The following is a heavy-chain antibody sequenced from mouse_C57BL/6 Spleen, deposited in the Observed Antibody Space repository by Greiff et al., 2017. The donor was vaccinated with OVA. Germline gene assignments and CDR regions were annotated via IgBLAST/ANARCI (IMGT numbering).Heavy chain of an antibody. D-gene: IGHD2-1*01. CDR1: GFTFSDAW. V-gene: IGHV6-6*01. J-gene: IGHJ2*01. Sequence: EVKVVESGGGLVQPGGSMKLSCAASGFTFSDAWMDWVRQSPEKGLEWVAEIRNKANNHATYYAESVKGRFTISRDDSKSSVYLQMNSLRAEDTGIYCCTRLGMGNSYYFDYWGQGTTLTVSS. CDR2: IRNKANNHAT. CDR3: TRLGMGNSYYFDY.